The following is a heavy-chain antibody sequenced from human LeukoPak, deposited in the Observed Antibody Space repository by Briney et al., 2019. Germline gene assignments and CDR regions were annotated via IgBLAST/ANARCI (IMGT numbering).Heavy chain of an antibody. CDR2: IYYSGST. J-gene: IGHJ4*02. CDR1: GGSISSSSYY. V-gene: IGHV4-39*07. CDR3: ARDTSLAARGDGYDY. Sequence: SETLSLTCTVSGGSISSSSYYWGWIRQPPGKGLEWIGSIYYSGSTYYNPSLKSRVTISVDTSKNQFSLKLSSVTAADTAVYYCARDTSLAARGDGYDYWGQGTLVTVSS. D-gene: IGHD6-6*01.